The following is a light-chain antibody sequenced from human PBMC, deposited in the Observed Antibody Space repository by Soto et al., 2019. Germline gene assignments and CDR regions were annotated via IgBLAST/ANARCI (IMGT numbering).Light chain of an antibody. CDR1: QGISSY. J-gene: IGKJ1*01. CDR3: QQYNSYRT. Sequence: AIQLTQSPSSLSASVGDRVTITCRASQGISSYLAWYQQKPGKAPKLLIYDASSLESGVPSRFSGSGSGTEFTLTISSLQPDDFATYYCQQYNSYRTFGQG. V-gene: IGKV1-13*02. CDR2: DAS.